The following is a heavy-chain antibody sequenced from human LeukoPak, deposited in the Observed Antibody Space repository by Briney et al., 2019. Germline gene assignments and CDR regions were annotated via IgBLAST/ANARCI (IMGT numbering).Heavy chain of an antibody. CDR2: IGLVGDT. Sequence: PGGSLRLSCAASGFTFSSYDMHWVRQATGKGLEWVSGIGLVGDTYYPGSVKGRFTISRDNAKNSLYLQMNSLRAEDTALYYCIRGSRLLGFDSWGQGNLVTVSS. CDR1: GFTFSSYD. D-gene: IGHD2-21*01. V-gene: IGHV3-13*01. CDR3: IRGSRLLGFDS. J-gene: IGHJ4*02.